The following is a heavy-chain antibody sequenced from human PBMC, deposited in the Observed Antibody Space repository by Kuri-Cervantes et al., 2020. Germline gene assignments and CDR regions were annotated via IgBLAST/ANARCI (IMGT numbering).Heavy chain of an antibody. D-gene: IGHD6-19*01. J-gene: IGHJ4*02. Sequence: GGSLRLSCAASGFTFSSYSMNLVRQAPGKGLEWVSSISSSSSYIYYADSVKGRFTISRDNAKNSLYLQMNSLRAEDTAVYYCARAPHQWLGGVDSWGQGTLVTVSS. V-gene: IGHV3-21*01. CDR1: GFTFSSYS. CDR3: ARAPHQWLGGVDS. CDR2: ISSSSSYI.